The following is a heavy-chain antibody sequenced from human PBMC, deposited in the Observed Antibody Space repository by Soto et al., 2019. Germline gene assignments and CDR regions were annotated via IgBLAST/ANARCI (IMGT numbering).Heavy chain of an antibody. CDR1: GYTFTGYY. CDR2: INPQTGGT. CDR3: ARERYQVISDGMDV. V-gene: IGHV1-2*02. J-gene: IGHJ6*04. D-gene: IGHD2-2*01. Sequence: ASVKVSCKASGYTFTGYYIHWVREAPGQGLEWMGWINPQTGGTSYAQKFQGRVTLSRDTSINTAYLELSRLTFDDEAVYFCARERYQVISDGMDVWGKGTTVTVSS.